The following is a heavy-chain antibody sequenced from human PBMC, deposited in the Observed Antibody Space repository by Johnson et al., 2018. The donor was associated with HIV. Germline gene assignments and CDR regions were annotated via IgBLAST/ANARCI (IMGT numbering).Heavy chain of an antibody. D-gene: IGHD2-8*02. CDR2: IWYDGTNK. Sequence: QVQLVESGGGLVKPGGSLRLSCAASGFTFSSHAMHWVRQAPGKGLQWVAVIWYDGTNKYYADSVKGRFTISRDNSKNTLYLQMNSLRAEDTAVYYCAREGVVLVVYAIRDPDAFDIWGQGTMVTVSS. CDR1: GFTFSSHA. V-gene: IGHV3-30*04. J-gene: IGHJ3*02. CDR3: AREGVVLVVYAIRDPDAFDI.